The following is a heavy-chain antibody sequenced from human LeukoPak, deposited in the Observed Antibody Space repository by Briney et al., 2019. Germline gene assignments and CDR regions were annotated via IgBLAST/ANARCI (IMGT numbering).Heavy chain of an antibody. J-gene: IGHJ4*02. V-gene: IGHV4-39*07. CDR3: AREGIAVAGTFAYFDY. CDR2: ISYSGST. Sequence: SETLSLTCTVSGGSISSSSYYWGWIRQPPGKGLEWIGDISYSGSTYYNPSLKSRVTISVDTSKNQFSLKLSSVTAADTAVYYCAREGIAVAGTFAYFDYWGQGTLVTVSS. D-gene: IGHD6-19*01. CDR1: GGSISSSSYY.